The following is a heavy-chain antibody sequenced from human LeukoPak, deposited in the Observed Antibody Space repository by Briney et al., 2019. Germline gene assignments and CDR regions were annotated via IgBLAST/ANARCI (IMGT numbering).Heavy chain of an antibody. V-gene: IGHV4-34*01. D-gene: IGHD2-21*01. J-gene: IGHJ5*02. Sequence: ADPLTLTCGVSGLPLKRYDWSWLPQSPVKGLEGIGEVSAGGCARYYPTRQSRVSISVEASDNQMSLRLRSVTAADTTMYYCGRIRCGFGHNACYNHWARGTPVTVSS. CDR3: GRIRCGFGHNACYNH. CDR1: GLPLKRYD. CDR2: VSAGGCA.